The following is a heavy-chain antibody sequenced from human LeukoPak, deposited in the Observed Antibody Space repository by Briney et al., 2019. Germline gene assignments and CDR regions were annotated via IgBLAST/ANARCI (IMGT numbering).Heavy chain of an antibody. V-gene: IGHV1-2*06. CDR1: GYTFTGYF. Sequence: ASVKVSCKAFGYTFTGYFMHWVRQAPGQGLEWMGRINPNTGGTKYTQKFQGRVTMTRDTSISTAYMELSRLRSDDTAVYYCARAYCGGDCHSNWFDPWGQGTLVTVSS. CDR2: INPNTGGT. CDR3: ARAYCGGDCHSNWFDP. D-gene: IGHD2-21*01. J-gene: IGHJ5*02.